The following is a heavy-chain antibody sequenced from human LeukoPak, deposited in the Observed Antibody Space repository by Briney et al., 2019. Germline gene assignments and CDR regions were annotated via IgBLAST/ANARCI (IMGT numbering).Heavy chain of an antibody. J-gene: IGHJ3*02. V-gene: IGHV4-4*07. D-gene: IGHD1-26*01. CDR3: ARSKRTWEPGANAFDI. Sequence: PPETLSLTCTVSGGSISIYYSSWIRHPAGTGRGWIGRLYTSGRTNYNTSPTSRVTMSLATSTNQSSRKLSSVTAADTAVYYCARSKRTWEPGANAFDIWGQGTMVTVST. CDR1: GGSISIYY. CDR2: LYTSGRT.